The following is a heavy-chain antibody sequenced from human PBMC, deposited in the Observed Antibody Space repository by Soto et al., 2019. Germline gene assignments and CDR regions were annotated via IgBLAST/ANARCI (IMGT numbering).Heavy chain of an antibody. V-gene: IGHV3-48*01. Sequence: GGSLRLSCVVSGFTLGAYSMNWVRQAPGKGLEWVSYISDSGSRMYYADSVKGRFTISRDSARNSLFPQMNSLRAEDTAVYYCAPQGVGATVYLYSAQGSLVIGSS. CDR2: ISDSGSRM. J-gene: IGHJ4*02. CDR3: APQGVGATVYLY. D-gene: IGHD1-26*01. CDR1: GFTLGAYS.